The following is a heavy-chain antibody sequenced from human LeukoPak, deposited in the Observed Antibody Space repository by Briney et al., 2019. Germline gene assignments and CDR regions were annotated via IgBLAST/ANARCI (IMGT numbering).Heavy chain of an antibody. CDR1: GGTFSTYA. CDR2: IIPIFGTA. D-gene: IGHD3-3*01. J-gene: IGHJ3*02. V-gene: IGHV1-69*13. Sequence: ASVKVSCKASGGTFSTYAISWVRQAPGQGLEWMGGIIPIFGTANYAQKFQGRVTITADASTSTAYMELSSLRSEDTAVYYCATVNYDFTIWGQGTMVTVSS. CDR3: ATVNYDFTI.